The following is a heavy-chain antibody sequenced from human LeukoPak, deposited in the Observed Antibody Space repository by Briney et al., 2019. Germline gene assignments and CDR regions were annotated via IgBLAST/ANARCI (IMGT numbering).Heavy chain of an antibody. Sequence: RASETLSLTCTVSGGSISSYYWSWLRQPPGKGLEWIGYIYYSGSTNYNPSLKSRVTISVDTSKNQFSLKLSSVTAADTAVYYCARDYDFWSGYGVEYYGMDVWGQGTTVTVSS. CDR2: IYYSGST. CDR3: ARDYDFWSGYGVEYYGMDV. CDR1: GGSISSYY. D-gene: IGHD3-3*01. V-gene: IGHV4-59*01. J-gene: IGHJ6*02.